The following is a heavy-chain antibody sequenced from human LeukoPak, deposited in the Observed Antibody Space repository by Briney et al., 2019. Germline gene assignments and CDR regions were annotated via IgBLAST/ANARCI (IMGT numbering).Heavy chain of an antibody. V-gene: IGHV4-34*01. Sequence: SETLSLTCAVYGGSFSGYYWSWIRQPPGKGLEWIGEINHSGSTNYNPSLKSRVTISVDTSKNQFSLKLSSVTAADTAVYYCAREAGTILRYFDWSPNWFDPWGQGTLVTVSS. CDR1: GGSFSGYY. J-gene: IGHJ5*02. CDR3: AREAGTILRYFDWSPNWFDP. D-gene: IGHD3-9*01. CDR2: INHSGST.